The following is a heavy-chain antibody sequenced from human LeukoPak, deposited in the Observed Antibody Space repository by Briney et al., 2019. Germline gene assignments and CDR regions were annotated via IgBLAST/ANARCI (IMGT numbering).Heavy chain of an antibody. CDR2: ISHDGENK. J-gene: IGHJ4*02. Sequence: GGSLRLSCAASGFTFSQYAMHWVRQAPGQGLEWLAVISHDGENKYYADSVKGQFTISRDNSKNALHVQMSSLRTDDTAVYYCASLTPRDYGDHPGYWGQGTLVTVSP. CDR3: ASLTPRDYGDHPGY. V-gene: IGHV3-30*04. D-gene: IGHD4/OR15-4a*01. CDR1: GFTFSQYA.